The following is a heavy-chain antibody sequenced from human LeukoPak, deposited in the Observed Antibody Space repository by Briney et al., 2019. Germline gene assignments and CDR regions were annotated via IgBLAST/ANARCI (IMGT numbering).Heavy chain of an antibody. Sequence: SGPALVKPTPTLTLTCTFSGFSLSTSGMRVSWIRQPPVKALEWLARIDWDDDKFYSTSLKTRLTISKDTSKNQVVLTMTNMDPVDTATYYCARTEYGSGYDYWGQGTLVTVSS. CDR3: ARTEYGSGYDY. CDR1: GFSLSTSGMR. J-gene: IGHJ4*02. D-gene: IGHD3-10*01. V-gene: IGHV2-70*04. CDR2: IDWDDDK.